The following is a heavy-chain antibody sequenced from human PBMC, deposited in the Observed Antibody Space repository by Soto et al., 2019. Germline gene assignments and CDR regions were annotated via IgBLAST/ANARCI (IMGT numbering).Heavy chain of an antibody. Sequence: HVELVEAGGGLVQPGRTLSLSCTASGFTFSSYCFQWVRHTPDKRMEWVSFISYDANEKYYTDSVKSRFTISRDNSKKTLYLQMDSLRAEDTAVYFGARDERILLWSFDVWGQGTPVTVSS. CDR3: ARDERILLWSFDV. CDR2: ISYDANEK. V-gene: IGHV3-30*03. CDR1: GFTFSSYC. J-gene: IGHJ4*02. D-gene: IGHD6-25*01.